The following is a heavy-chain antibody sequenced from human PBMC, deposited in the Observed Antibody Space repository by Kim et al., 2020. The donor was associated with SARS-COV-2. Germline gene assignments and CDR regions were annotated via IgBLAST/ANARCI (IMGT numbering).Heavy chain of an antibody. Sequence: DYHPSRKRRVTLSEDTAKNQFSRKLSSVTAAETAVYYCARGSELTGAVDYWGQGTLVTVSS. CDR3: ARGSELTGAVDY. V-gene: IGHV4-59*09. D-gene: IGHD1-7*01. J-gene: IGHJ4*02.